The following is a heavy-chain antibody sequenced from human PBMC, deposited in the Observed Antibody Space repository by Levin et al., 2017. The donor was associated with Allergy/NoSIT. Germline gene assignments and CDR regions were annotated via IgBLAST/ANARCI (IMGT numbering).Heavy chain of an antibody. J-gene: IGHJ5*01. Sequence: GESLKISCAASGFTFSIYGIHWVRQAPGKGLEWVALITSDGSNIFYGDSVKGRFTVSRDNSKNTLYLQMNSLRVEDTAIYYCARGGSYDSWGQGTLVTVSS. D-gene: IGHD1-26*01. CDR1: GFTFSIYG. V-gene: IGHV3-30*03. CDR3: ARGGSYDS. CDR2: ITSDGSNI.